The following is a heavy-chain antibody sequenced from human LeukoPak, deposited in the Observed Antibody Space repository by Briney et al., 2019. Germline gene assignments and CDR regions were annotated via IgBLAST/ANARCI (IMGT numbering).Heavy chain of an antibody. J-gene: IGHJ4*02. Sequence: GGSLRLSCAASGFTFSSYGMHWVRQAPGKGLEWVALISFDGTDKYYADSVKGRFTISRDRSKNTLYLQMNSLRPEDTAVYYCAKDRGYCSRTSCYAFDYWGQGTLVTVSS. D-gene: IGHD2-2*01. CDR2: ISFDGTDK. CDR3: AKDRGYCSRTSCYAFDY. CDR1: GFTFSSYG. V-gene: IGHV3-30*18.